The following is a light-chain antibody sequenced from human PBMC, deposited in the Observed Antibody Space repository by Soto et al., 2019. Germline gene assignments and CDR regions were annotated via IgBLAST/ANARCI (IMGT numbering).Light chain of an antibody. CDR2: LAS. J-gene: IGKJ1*01. CDR1: QAVNTR. V-gene: IGKV3-11*01. CDR3: HQRQSWPRT. Sequence: EILLTQSPATLSSFPGDIVTLSCRASQAVNTRLAWYQHKPGQAPRLLIYLASNRAAGVPARFSGSGSGTNFTLTISDVEPEDFAVYYCHQRQSWPRTFGQGTKV.